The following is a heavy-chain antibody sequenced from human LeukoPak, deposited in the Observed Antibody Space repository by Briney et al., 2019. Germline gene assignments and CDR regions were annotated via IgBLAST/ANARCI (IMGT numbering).Heavy chain of an antibody. V-gene: IGHV1-2*02. J-gene: IGHJ4*02. CDR2: INPNSGGT. Sequence: ASVEVSCKASGYTFTDYYMHWVRQAPGQVLEWMGWINPNSGGTNYAQNYQGRVTMTWDTSISTAYMELNRLRSDDTAVYYCARDLIGGSYYMDYWGQGTLVTVSS. CDR1: GYTFTDYY. D-gene: IGHD1-26*01. CDR3: ARDLIGGSYYMDY.